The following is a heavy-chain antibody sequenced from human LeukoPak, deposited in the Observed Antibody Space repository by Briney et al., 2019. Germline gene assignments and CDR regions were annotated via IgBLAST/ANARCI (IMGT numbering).Heavy chain of an antibody. CDR2: ISVGGT. J-gene: IGHJ4*02. V-gene: IGHV3-23*01. CDR1: GFTFNNYA. CDR3: ARSRDSYCTNGIRYDRKYYFDY. D-gene: IGHD2-8*01. Sequence: GGSLRLSCIASGFTFNNYAMSWVRQAPGKGLEWVSTISVGGTYYADSVKGRFTISRDNSKNTLYLQMNSLRAEDTALYYCARSRDSYCTNGIRYDRKYYFDYWGQGTLVTVSS.